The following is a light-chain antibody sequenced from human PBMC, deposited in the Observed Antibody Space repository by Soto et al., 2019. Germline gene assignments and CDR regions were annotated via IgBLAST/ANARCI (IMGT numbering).Light chain of an antibody. CDR2: KAS. J-gene: IGKJ1*01. CDR3: QHYYSYSAWT. CDR1: QSISSW. Sequence: DIPVTQSAATLSASLGDRFTITCRASQSISSWLAWYQQKPGKAPKILIYKASSFEYGVPSRFRGSGAGTEFTLTISSLQPADFVTYYCQHYYSYSAWTFGQGTKVEIK. V-gene: IGKV1-5*03.